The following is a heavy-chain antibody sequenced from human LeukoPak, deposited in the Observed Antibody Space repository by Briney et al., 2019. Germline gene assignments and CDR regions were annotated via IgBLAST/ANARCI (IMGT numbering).Heavy chain of an antibody. D-gene: IGHD1-14*01. Sequence: SQTLSLTCTVSGGSISSANYYWSWIRQPAGKGLEWIGRFYTSGSTDYNPSLKSRVTVSVDTSKNQLSLKLNSVTAADTAVYYCARSSGSGATNWYFDLWGRGTLVTVSS. CDR2: FYTSGST. V-gene: IGHV4-61*02. CDR3: ARSSGSGATNWYFDL. J-gene: IGHJ2*01. CDR1: GGSISSANYY.